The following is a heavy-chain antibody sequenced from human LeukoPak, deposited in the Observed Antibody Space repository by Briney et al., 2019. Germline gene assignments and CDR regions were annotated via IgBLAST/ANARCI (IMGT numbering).Heavy chain of an antibody. J-gene: IGHJ3*02. CDR2: LIPTLGTA. V-gene: IGHV1-69*13. CDR3: ARDRVVGLGIDNAFDI. D-gene: IGHD2-15*01. Sequence: GASVKFSCNVSGVTSSSYAISWVRQAPVQGREWIGGLIPTLGTANYAQKFQGRVTITADESTSTAYMELSSLRSEDTAVFYCARDRVVGLGIDNAFDIWGHGTMVTVSS. CDR1: GVTSSSYA.